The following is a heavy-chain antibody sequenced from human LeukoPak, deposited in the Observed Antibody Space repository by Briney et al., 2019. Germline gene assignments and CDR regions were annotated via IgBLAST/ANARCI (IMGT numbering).Heavy chain of an antibody. D-gene: IGHD1-26*01. V-gene: IGHV5-51*01. CDR2: MYPGDFDT. CDR3: ARSSSGTYFDAFDV. CDR1: GYSFTSYW. J-gene: IGHJ3*01. Sequence: GESLKISCKGSGYSFTSYWIAWVRQMPGKGLEWMGIMYPGDFDTRYSPSFQGQVTISVDKSISTAYLQWSSLKASDTAMYYCARSSSGTYFDAFDVWGQGTMVTVSS.